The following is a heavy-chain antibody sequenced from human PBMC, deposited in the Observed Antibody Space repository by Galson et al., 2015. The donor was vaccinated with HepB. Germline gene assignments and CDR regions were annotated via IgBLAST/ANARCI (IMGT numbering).Heavy chain of an antibody. Sequence: SETLSLTCAVYGGSFSGYYWSWIRQPPGKGLEWIGEINHSGSTNYNPSLKSRVTISVDTSKNQFSLKLSSVTAADTAVYYCARLMTPRQLVRWAYWYFDLLGRGNPVPFSS. CDR2: INHSGST. D-gene: IGHD6-13*01. V-gene: IGHV4-34*01. CDR3: ARLMTPRQLVRWAYWYFDL. J-gene: IGHJ2*01. CDR1: GGSFSGYY.